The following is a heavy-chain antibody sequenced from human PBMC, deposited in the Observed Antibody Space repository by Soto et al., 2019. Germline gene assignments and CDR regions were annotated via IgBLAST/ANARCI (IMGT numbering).Heavy chain of an antibody. CDR1: GDSISRSGYY. J-gene: IGHJ3*02. D-gene: IGHD6-19*01. V-gene: IGHV4-39*02. Sequence: SETLSLTCTVSGDSISRSGYYWGWIRQPPGKGLEWIGVIYYSGSAYYNPSLRSRVTISLDTSKNRFSLKVTSVTAADTAVYYCARRDGGGWYAFDIWGQGTMVTVSS. CDR2: IYYSGSA. CDR3: ARRDGGGWYAFDI.